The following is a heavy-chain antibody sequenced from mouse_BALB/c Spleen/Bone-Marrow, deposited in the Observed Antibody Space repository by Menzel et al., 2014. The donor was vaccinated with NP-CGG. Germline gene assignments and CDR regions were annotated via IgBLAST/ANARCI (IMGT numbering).Heavy chain of an antibody. J-gene: IGHJ3*01. V-gene: IGHV2-9*02. CDR3: ASSSFAY. Sequence: VKLLESGPGLVAPSQSLSITCTVSGFSLXSYGVHWVRQPPGKGLEWLGVIWAGGSTNYNSALMSRLSISKDNTKSQVFLKMNSQETDDTAMYCCASSSFAYWGQGTLVTVSA. CDR1: GFSLXSYG. D-gene: IGHD6-1*01. CDR2: IWAGGST.